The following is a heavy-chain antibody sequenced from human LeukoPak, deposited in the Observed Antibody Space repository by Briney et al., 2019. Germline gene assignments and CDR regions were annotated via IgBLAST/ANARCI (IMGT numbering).Heavy chain of an antibody. CDR1: GFTFSSYA. V-gene: IGHV3-30-3*01. Sequence: GGSLRLSCAASGFTFSSYAMHWVRQAPGKGLEWVAVISYDGSNKYYADSVKGRFTISRDNSKNTLYLQMNSLRAEDTAVCYCANGATAGYSWGQGTLVTVSS. J-gene: IGHJ4*02. CDR3: ANGATAGYS. D-gene: IGHD4-17*01. CDR2: ISYDGSNK.